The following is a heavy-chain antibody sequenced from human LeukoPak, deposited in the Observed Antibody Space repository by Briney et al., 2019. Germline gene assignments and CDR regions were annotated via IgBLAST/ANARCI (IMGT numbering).Heavy chain of an antibody. Sequence: PSETLSLTCTVSGGSISSYYWSWIRQPAGKGLEWIGRIYTSGSTNYNPSLKSRVTMSVDTPKNQFSLKLSSVTAADTAVYYCARDRYYYDSSGYFNWFDPWGQGTQVTISS. CDR3: ARDRYYYDSSGYFNWFDP. D-gene: IGHD3-22*01. CDR1: GGSISSYY. V-gene: IGHV4-4*07. CDR2: IYTSGST. J-gene: IGHJ5*02.